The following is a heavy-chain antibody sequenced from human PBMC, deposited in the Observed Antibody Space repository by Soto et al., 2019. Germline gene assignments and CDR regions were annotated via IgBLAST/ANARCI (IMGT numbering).Heavy chain of an antibody. CDR2: INPSGGST. CDR1: GYTFTSYY. J-gene: IGHJ4*02. CDR3: ARDAGYSNSDY. D-gene: IGHD4-4*01. V-gene: IGHV1-46*01. Sequence: ASVKVSCKASGYTFTSYYMHWVRQAPGQGLEWMGIINPSGGSTSYAQKFQGRVTMTRDTSTSTAYMELRSLRSDDTAVYYCARDAGYSNSDYWGQGTLVTVSS.